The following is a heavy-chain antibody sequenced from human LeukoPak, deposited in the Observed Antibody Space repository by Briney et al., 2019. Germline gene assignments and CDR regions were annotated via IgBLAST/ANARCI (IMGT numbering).Heavy chain of an antibody. CDR1: GYTFTDYY. CDR3: ARVAYYDSTGG. J-gene: IGHJ4*02. D-gene: IGHD3-22*01. V-gene: IGHV1-2*02. Sequence: ASVRVSCKTSGYTFTDYYMHWVRQAPGQGLEWMGWINPNTAGTSYAQKFQGRVAMTRDTSISTAYMELSRLTSDDTAVYYCARVAYYDSTGGWGQGTLVTVSS. CDR2: INPNTAGT.